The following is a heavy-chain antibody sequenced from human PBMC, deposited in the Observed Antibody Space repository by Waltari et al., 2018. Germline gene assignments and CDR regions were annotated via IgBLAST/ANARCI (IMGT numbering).Heavy chain of an antibody. V-gene: IGHV3-66*02. CDR3: ARDGYGPDYFDY. J-gene: IGHJ4*02. Sequence: EVQLVESGGGLVQPGGSLRLSCAASGFTVSSNYMSWVRQAPGKGLEWVSVIYSGGSTDYADSVKGRFTISRDNSKNTLYLQMNSLRAEDTAVYYCARDGYGPDYFDYWGQGTLVTVSS. D-gene: IGHD5-18*01. CDR1: GFTVSSNY. CDR2: IYSGGST.